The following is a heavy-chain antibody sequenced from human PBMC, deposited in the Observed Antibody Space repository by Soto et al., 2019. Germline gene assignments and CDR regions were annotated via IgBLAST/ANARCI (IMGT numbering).Heavy chain of an antibody. V-gene: IGHV3-73*02. CDR2: IRSKANSYAT. Sequence: EVQLVESGGGLVQPGGSLKLSCAASGFIFSGSAMHWVRQASGKGLEWVGRIRSKANSYATAYAASVKGRFTISRDDSKNTAYLQMNSLKTEDTAVYYCTASSSRSDYWGQGTLVTVSS. CDR1: GFIFSGSA. J-gene: IGHJ4*02. D-gene: IGHD6-13*01. CDR3: TASSSRSDY.